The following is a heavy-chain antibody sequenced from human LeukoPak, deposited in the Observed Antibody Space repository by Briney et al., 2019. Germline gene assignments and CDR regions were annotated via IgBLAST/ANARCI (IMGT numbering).Heavy chain of an antibody. D-gene: IGHD3-10*01. J-gene: IGHJ5*02. CDR1: GGSISSGGYY. Sequence: SETLSLTCTVSGGSISSGGYYWSWIRQHPGKGLEWIGYIYYSGSTYCNPSLKSRVTISVDTSKNQFSLKLSSVTAADTAVYYCARAAGSGSRDNWFDPWGQGTLVTVSS. CDR3: ARAAGSGSRDNWFDP. V-gene: IGHV4-31*03. CDR2: IYYSGST.